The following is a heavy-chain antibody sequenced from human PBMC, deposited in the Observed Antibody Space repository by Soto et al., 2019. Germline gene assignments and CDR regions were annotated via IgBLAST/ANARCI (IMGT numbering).Heavy chain of an antibody. D-gene: IGHD4-17*01. Sequence: EVQLVESGGGLVQPGGSLKLSCAASGFTFSGSAMHWVRQASGKGLEWVGRIRSKANSYATAYAASVKGRFTISRDDSKNTAYLQMNSRKTEDTGVYYCTTGRWGWFDPWGKGTLVTVSS. CDR2: IRSKANSYAT. V-gene: IGHV3-73*02. CDR3: TTGRWGWFDP. J-gene: IGHJ5*02. CDR1: GFTFSGSA.